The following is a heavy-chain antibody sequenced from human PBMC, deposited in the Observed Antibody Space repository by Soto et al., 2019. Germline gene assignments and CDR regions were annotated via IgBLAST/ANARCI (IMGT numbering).Heavy chain of an antibody. V-gene: IGHV3-15*01. CDR2: IKSKADGGTQ. CDR3: TTDLRYDASG. CDR1: GITFSDTW. D-gene: IGHD5-12*01. Sequence: EVQLVESGGGLVKPGGSLSLSCAASGITFSDTWMSWVRQAPGKGLEWVGRIKSKADGGTQDYAAPVRGRFTISRDDSMHTVYLQMHRLKTEDTAMYYCTTDLRYDASGWGQGTLVTVSS. J-gene: IGHJ4*02.